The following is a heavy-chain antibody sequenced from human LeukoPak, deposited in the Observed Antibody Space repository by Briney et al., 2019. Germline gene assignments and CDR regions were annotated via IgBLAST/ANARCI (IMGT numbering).Heavy chain of an antibody. CDR2: INAGNGNT. Sequence: ASVKVSCKASGYTFTTYGISWVRQAPGQRLEWMGWINAGNGNTKYSQKFQGRVTITRDTSASTAYMELSSLRSEDTAVYYCARRAVAGTHFHYWGQGTLVTVSS. D-gene: IGHD6-19*01. V-gene: IGHV1-3*01. CDR1: GYTFTTYG. J-gene: IGHJ4*02. CDR3: ARRAVAGTHFHY.